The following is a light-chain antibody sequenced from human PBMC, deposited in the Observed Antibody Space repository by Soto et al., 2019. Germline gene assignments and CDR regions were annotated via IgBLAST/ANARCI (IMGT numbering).Light chain of an antibody. Sequence: ALTQPASVSGSPGQSITISCTGTSSDVGSYNLVSWYQQHPGKAPKLMIYEVSKRPSGVSNRFSGSKSGNTASLTISGLQAEDEADYYCCSYAGSSTLFGGGTKLTVL. V-gene: IGLV2-23*02. CDR3: CSYAGSSTL. CDR1: SSDVGSYNL. J-gene: IGLJ2*01. CDR2: EVS.